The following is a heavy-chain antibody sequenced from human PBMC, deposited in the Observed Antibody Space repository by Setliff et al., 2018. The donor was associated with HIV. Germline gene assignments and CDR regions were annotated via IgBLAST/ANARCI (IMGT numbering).Heavy chain of an antibody. CDR2: INSASGGT. Sequence: ASVKVSCKASGYTFTDYYIHWVRQAPGQGLEWMAWINSASGGTNYAENLRGRITITADTSTDTAYMELNSLRSEDTAMYYCATLDYYGSQTYNLALHYWGQGTLVTVSS. J-gene: IGHJ4*02. V-gene: IGHV1-2*02. D-gene: IGHD3-10*01. CDR1: GYTFTDYY. CDR3: ATLDYYGSQTYNLALHY.